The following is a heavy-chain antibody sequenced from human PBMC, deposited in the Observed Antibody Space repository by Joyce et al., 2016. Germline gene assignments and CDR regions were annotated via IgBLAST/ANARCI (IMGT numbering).Heavy chain of an antibody. CDR2: IKDDGGEQ. D-gene: IGHD2-2*01. CDR1: GFNFGSYW. CDR3: AKVPRGSRTNWSD. J-gene: IGHJ4*02. Sequence: EVQVVESGGGLVQPGGSLRLSCAVSGFNFGSYWMSWVRQAPGKGLEWVANIKDDGGEQYYVDSVNGRFTISRDNAKSTMYLQMNSLRVEDTAVYFCAKVPRGSRTNWSDWGQGTLVTVSA. V-gene: IGHV3-7*01.